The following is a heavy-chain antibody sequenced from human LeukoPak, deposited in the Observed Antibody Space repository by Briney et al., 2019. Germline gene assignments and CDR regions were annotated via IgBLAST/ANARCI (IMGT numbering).Heavy chain of an antibody. Sequence: GGSLRLSCAASGFTFDDYAMHWVRQAPGKGLEWVSGISWNSGSIGYADSVKGRFTISRDNAKNSLYLQMNSLRAEDAALYYCAKDSSGRVDYWGQGTLVTVSS. CDR1: GFTFDDYA. J-gene: IGHJ4*02. D-gene: IGHD3-22*01. CDR3: AKDSSGRVDY. V-gene: IGHV3-9*01. CDR2: ISWNSGSI.